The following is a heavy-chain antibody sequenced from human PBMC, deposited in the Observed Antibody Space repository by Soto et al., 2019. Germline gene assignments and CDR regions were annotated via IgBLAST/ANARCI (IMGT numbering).Heavy chain of an antibody. CDR1: GFTFSSYG. CDR3: ARGYYDFWSGYYPDNYYYYYMDV. V-gene: IGHV3-33*01. J-gene: IGHJ6*03. CDR2: IWYDGSNK. Sequence: GGSLRLSCAASGFTFSSYGMHWVRQAPGKGLEWVAVIWYDGSNKYYADSVKGRFTISKDNSKNTLYLQMNSLRAEDTAVYYCARGYYDFWSGYYPDNYYYYYMDVWGKGTTVTVSS. D-gene: IGHD3-3*01.